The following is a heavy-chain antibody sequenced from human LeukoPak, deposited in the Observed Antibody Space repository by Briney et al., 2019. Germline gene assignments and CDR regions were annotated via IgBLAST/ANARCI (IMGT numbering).Heavy chain of an antibody. Sequence: PSETLSLTCAVYGGSFSGYYWSWIRQPPGKGLEWIGEINHSGSTNYNPSLKSRVTISVDTSKNQFSLKLSSVTAADTAVYYCGALYGGNSGDAFDIWSQGTMVTVSS. V-gene: IGHV4-34*01. J-gene: IGHJ3*02. CDR2: INHSGST. CDR3: GALYGGNSGDAFDI. CDR1: GGSFSGYY. D-gene: IGHD4-23*01.